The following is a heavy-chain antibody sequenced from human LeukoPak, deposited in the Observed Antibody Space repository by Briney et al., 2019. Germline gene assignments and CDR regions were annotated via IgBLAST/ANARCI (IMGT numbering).Heavy chain of an antibody. CDR2: IYYTETT. D-gene: IGHD6-19*01. CDR3: ARQISDYYNYYMDV. J-gene: IGHJ6*03. Sequence: AETLSLTCTVSGGSISSRNYYCGWVRQSPGRGLEWVGSIYYTETTYHNPSLESRVTISVDASKYQFSLRQRSVNAADTAQYYCARQISDYYNYYMDVWGTGTTVTVSS. CDR1: GGSISSRNYY. V-gene: IGHV4-39*01.